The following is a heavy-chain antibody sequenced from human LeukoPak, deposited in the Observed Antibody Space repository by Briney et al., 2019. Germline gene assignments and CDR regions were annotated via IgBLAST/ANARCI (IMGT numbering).Heavy chain of an antibody. J-gene: IGHJ5*02. D-gene: IGHD2-2*01. CDR3: AKLSVPAAMRINWFDP. CDR1: GFTFSSYA. CDR2: ISGSGGST. Sequence: GGSLRLSCAASGFTFSSYAMSWVRQAPGKGLEWVSAISGSGGSTYYADSVKGRFTISRDNSKNTLYLQMNSLRAEDMAVYYCAKLSVPAAMRINWFDPWGQGTLVTVSS. V-gene: IGHV3-23*01.